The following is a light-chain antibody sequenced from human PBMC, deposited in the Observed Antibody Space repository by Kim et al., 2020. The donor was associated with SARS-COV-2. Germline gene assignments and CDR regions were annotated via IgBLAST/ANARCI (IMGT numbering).Light chain of an antibody. Sequence: SPGERATLSCMASQGVGSTSLGWYQQKPGQAPRLLIYGASSRATGIPDRFSGSGSGTDFTLTISRLEPEDSAVYYCQQYGSSPRTFGQGTKVDIK. CDR3: QQYGSSPRT. CDR1: QGVGSTS. V-gene: IGKV3-20*01. J-gene: IGKJ1*01. CDR2: GAS.